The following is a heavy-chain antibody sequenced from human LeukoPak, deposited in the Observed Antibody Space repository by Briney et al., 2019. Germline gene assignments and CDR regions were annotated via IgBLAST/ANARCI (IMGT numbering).Heavy chain of an antibody. V-gene: IGHV1-69*01. CDR1: GGTFSSYA. Sequence: SVKVSCKASGGTFSSYAISWVRQAPGQGLEWMGGIIPIFGTANYAQKFQGRVTITADESTSTAYMELSSLRSEDTAVYYCARDVWVVVPAAIHFARWFDPWGQGTLVTVSS. D-gene: IGHD2-2*01. CDR2: IIPIFGTA. CDR3: ARDVWVVVPAAIHFARWFDP. J-gene: IGHJ5*02.